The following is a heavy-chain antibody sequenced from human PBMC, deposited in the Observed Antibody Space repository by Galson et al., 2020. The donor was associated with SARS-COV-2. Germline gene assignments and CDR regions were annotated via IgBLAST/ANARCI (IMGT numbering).Heavy chain of an antibody. J-gene: IGHJ1*01. CDR3: AGAPGAAEPNSKKKEYFQH. Sequence: SQTLSLTCAISGDSVSSNSAAWTWIRQSPSRGLEWLGRTYYRSKWYNDYAISVKSRITINPDTSKNQFSLQLNSVTPKDTAVYYCAGAPGAAEPNSKKKEYFQHWGQGSLVTVSS. D-gene: IGHD6-13*01. V-gene: IGHV6-1*01. CDR2: TYYRSKWYN. CDR1: GDSVSSNSAA.